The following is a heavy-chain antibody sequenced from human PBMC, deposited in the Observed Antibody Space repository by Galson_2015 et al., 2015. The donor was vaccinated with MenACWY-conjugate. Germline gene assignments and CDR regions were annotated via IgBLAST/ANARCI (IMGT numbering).Heavy chain of an antibody. J-gene: IGHJ6*03. V-gene: IGHV3-30*18. D-gene: IGHD3-10*01. CDR1: GFTFSSYG. CDR3: AKDPYGSGSYMDV. Sequence: SLRLSCAASGFTFSSYGIHWVRQAPGKGLEWVAVISYDGSNKYYADSVKGRFTISRDNSKNTLYLQMNSLRAEDTAVYYCAKDPYGSGSYMDVWGKGTTVTVSS. CDR2: ISYDGSNK.